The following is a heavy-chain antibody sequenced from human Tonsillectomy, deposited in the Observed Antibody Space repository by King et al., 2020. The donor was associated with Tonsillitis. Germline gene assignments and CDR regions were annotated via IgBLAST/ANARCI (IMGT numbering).Heavy chain of an antibody. V-gene: IGHV4-34*01. CDR1: GGSFSTYY. J-gene: IGHJ5*02. CDR3: ASTLQYRSSQLGEFDP. CDR2: INHSGST. D-gene: IGHD2/OR15-2a*01. Sequence: VQLQQWGAGLLKPSETLSLTCGVFGGSFSTYYWSWIRQPPGKGLEWIGEINHSGSTNYNPSLQSRISISVDTSKNQFFLKLNYVTAADTAVYYCASTLQYRSSQLGEFDPWGQGTLVTVSS.